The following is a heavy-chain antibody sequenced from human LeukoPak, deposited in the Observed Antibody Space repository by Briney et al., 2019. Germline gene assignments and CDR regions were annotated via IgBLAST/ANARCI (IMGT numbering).Heavy chain of an antibody. CDR1: GGSINSGPYS. D-gene: IGHD7-27*01. V-gene: IGHV4-30-2*01. CDR3: AGVKWGNFDS. CDR2: ISHGGST. Sequence: SETLSLTCAVSGGSINSGPYSWSRVRQPPGKGLEWIGYISHGGSTYYNPSLKSRVTISVDRPKNQFFLRLTSVTAADTAAYFCAGVKWGNFDSWGQGTRVTVSS. J-gene: IGHJ4*02.